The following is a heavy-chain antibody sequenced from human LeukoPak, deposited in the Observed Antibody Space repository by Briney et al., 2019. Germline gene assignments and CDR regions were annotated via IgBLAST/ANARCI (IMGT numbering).Heavy chain of an antibody. Sequence: GESLKISCKGSGYSFTSYWIGWVRQMPGKGLEWMGIIYPGDSDTRYSPSFQGQVTISADKSISTAYLQWSSLKASDTAVYYCARHEDRYYDSSGYGLDYWGQGTLVTVSS. CDR2: IYPGDSDT. D-gene: IGHD3-22*01. CDR1: GYSFTSYW. V-gene: IGHV5-51*01. J-gene: IGHJ4*02. CDR3: ARHEDRYYDSSGYGLDY.